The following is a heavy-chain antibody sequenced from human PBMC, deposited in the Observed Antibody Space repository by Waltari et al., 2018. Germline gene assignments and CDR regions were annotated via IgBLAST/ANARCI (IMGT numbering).Heavy chain of an antibody. V-gene: IGHV7-4-1*02. D-gene: IGHD1-26*01. J-gene: IGHJ4*02. CDR2: NNTNPENP. Sequence: QVQLVQSGSELKKPGASAKVSCRASGYTFTSYSINWVRQTPGQGLGWRGWNNTNPENPTYAQGVTGRCCFSWDTAVRTAYRQISSLGAEDTAVYYCARVGGTGQGIGYWGQGTRVTVSS. CDR3: ARVGGTGQGIGY. CDR1: GYTFTSYS.